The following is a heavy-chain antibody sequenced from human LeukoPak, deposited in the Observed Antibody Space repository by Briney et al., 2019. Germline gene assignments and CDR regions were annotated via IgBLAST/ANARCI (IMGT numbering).Heavy chain of an antibody. D-gene: IGHD3-10*01. Sequence: EASVKVSCKASGYTFTSYGISWVRQAPGQGLEWMGWISAYNGNTNYAQKLQGRVTMTTDTSTSTAYMELRSLRSDDTAVYYCARVIYGSGSYYNNNWFDPWGQGTLVTVSS. CDR1: GYTFTSYG. J-gene: IGHJ5*02. CDR2: ISAYNGNT. V-gene: IGHV1-18*01. CDR3: ARVIYGSGSYYNNNWFDP.